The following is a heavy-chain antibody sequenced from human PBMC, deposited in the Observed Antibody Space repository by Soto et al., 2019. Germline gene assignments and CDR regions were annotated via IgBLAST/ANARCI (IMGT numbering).Heavy chain of an antibody. V-gene: IGHV4-34*01. D-gene: IGHD3-3*01. Sequence: SETLSLTCAVYGGSFSGYHWNWIRQPPGKGLEWVGEINHSGSTNYSPFLKSRVTISVDTSKNQFSLKLSSVTAADTAVYYCTRGFTNYDFWSASTDYYYAMDVWGQGTTVTVSS. J-gene: IGHJ6*02. CDR1: GGSFSGYH. CDR3: TRGFTNYDFWSASTDYYYAMDV. CDR2: INHSGST.